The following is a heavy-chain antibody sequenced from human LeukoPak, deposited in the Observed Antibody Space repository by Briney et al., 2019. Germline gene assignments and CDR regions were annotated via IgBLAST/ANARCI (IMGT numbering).Heavy chain of an antibody. CDR3: ARGRPRINSLGMDV. J-gene: IGHJ6*02. D-gene: IGHD2-15*01. CDR1: GVSFSGYY. Sequence: MPSETLSLTCAVYGVSFSGYYWSWIRQPPGKGLEWIGEINHSGSTNYNPSLKSRVTISVDTSKNQFSLKLSSVTAADTAVYYCARGRPRINSLGMDVWGQGTTVTVSS. CDR2: INHSGST. V-gene: IGHV4-34*01.